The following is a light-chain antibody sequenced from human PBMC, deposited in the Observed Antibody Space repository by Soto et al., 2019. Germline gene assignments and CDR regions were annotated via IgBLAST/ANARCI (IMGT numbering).Light chain of an antibody. CDR2: DVI. CDR3: SSYTSSSTWV. J-gene: IGLJ1*01. V-gene: IGLV2-14*01. CDR1: NRDVVGFYY. Sequence: QSALTQPASVSGSPGQSITISCTGTNRDVVGFYYVSWYQQHPGKSLKLMIYDVINRLLGVSYRFSGSKFGNTASLSISWLQAEDEADYYCSSYTSSSTWVVGTGTKVTVL.